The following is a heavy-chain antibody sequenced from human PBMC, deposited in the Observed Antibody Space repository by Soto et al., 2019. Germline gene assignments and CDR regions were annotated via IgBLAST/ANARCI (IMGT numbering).Heavy chain of an antibody. V-gene: IGHV1-2*02. D-gene: IGHD3-10*02. CDR1: GYTFTAYY. CDR3: ARHMDYYYGRGSGNGHGV. J-gene: IGHJ6*02. CDR2: IKPKFGDT. Sequence: QVQLVQSGAEVKEPGDSVRVSCEASGYTFTAYYIHWVRQAPGQGLEWMGWIKPKFGDTTYAQDFQGRVSMTRDMAISTVYMQLSRLTSVDTVISYCARHMDYYYGRGSGNGHGVWGQGTTVTVFS.